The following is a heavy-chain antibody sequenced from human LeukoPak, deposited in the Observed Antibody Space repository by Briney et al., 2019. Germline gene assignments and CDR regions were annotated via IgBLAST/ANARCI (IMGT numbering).Heavy chain of an antibody. D-gene: IGHD3-10*01. J-gene: IGHJ4*02. Sequence: SETLSLTCTVSGGSVSSGSYYWSWIQQPPGKGLEWIGYIYYNGNTNYNPSLKSRATISVDTSKNQFSLKLSSVTAADTAVYYCARDMVRGIIKYYFDYWGQGTLVTVSS. CDR2: IYYNGNT. CDR1: GGSVSSGSYY. CDR3: ARDMVRGIIKYYFDY. V-gene: IGHV4-61*01.